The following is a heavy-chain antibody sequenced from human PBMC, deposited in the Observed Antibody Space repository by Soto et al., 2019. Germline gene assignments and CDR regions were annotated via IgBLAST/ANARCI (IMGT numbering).Heavy chain of an antibody. J-gene: IGHJ4*02. V-gene: IGHV1-69*01. D-gene: IGHD5-12*01. Sequence: QVQLVQSGAEVKKPGSSVKVSCKASGGTFSSYAISWVRQAPGQGLEWMGGIIPIFGTANYAQKFQDRVTITADESTSTAYMELSSPRSEDTAVYYCGTLVEMATWEGKWGQGTLVTVSS. CDR1: GGTFSSYA. CDR2: IIPIFGTA. CDR3: GTLVEMATWEGK.